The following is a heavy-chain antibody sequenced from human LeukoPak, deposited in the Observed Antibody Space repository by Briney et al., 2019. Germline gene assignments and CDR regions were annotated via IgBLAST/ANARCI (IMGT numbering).Heavy chain of an antibody. V-gene: IGHV3-30-3*01. D-gene: IGHD6-19*01. Sequence: GGSLRLSCAASGFTFSSYAMPWVRQAPGKGLEWVAVISYDGSNKYYADSVKGRFTISRDNSKNTLYLQMNSLRAEDTAVYYCARDGYSSGWYLSNWFDPWGQGTLVTVSS. CDR1: GFTFSSYA. CDR3: ARDGYSSGWYLSNWFDP. CDR2: ISYDGSNK. J-gene: IGHJ5*02.